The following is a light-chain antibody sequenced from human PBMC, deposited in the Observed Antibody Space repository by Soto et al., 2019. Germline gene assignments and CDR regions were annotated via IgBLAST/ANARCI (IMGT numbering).Light chain of an antibody. Sequence: DIQMTQSPSTLSASLGDRVTITCRASQSISSWLAWYQQKPGKAPKLLIYDASSLESGVPSRFSGSGSGTEFTLTITSLQPDDFATYYCQQYERYPITFGQGTRLEI. CDR3: QQYERYPIT. CDR1: QSISSW. V-gene: IGKV1-5*01. CDR2: DAS. J-gene: IGKJ5*01.